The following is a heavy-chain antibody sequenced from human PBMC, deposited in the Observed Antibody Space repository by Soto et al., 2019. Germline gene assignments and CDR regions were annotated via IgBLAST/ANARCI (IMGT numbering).Heavy chain of an antibody. CDR3: ARGNLAYSSSPFDY. CDR2: ISGSGGST. J-gene: IGHJ4*02. Sequence: GGSLRLSCAASGFTFSSYAMSWVRQAPGKGLEWVSAISGSGGSTYYADSVKGRFTISRDNSKNTLFLQMDSLTAGDTALYYCARGNLAYSSSPFDYWGQGSLVTVSS. CDR1: GFTFSSYA. V-gene: IGHV3-23*01. D-gene: IGHD6-6*01.